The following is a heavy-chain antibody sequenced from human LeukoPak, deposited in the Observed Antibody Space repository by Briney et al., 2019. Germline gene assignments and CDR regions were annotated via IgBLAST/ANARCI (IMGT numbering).Heavy chain of an antibody. J-gene: IGHJ4*02. CDR3: ARAPYDSSGYYIDY. V-gene: IGHV4-61*08. D-gene: IGHD3-22*01. Sequence: KPSETLSLTCTVSGGSISSGGYYWSWIRQHPGKGLEWIGYIYYSGSTNYNPSLKSRVTISVDTSKNQFSLKLSSVTAADTAVYYCARAPYDSSGYYIDYWGQGTLVTVSS. CDR1: GGSISSGGYY. CDR2: IYYSGST.